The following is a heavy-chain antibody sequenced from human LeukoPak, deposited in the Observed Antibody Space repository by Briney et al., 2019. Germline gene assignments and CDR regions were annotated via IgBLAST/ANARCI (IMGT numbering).Heavy chain of an antibody. J-gene: IGHJ3*02. D-gene: IGHD3-10*01. CDR3: ARDGGFGFLAAFDI. CDR1: GFTFSSYS. CDR2: ISGSGSVS. Sequence: GGSLRLSCAVSGFTFSSYSMNWVRQAPGKGLEWISYISGSGSVSYYEDSVKGRFTISRDNAKTSLYLQMNSLRDEDTALYYCARDGGFGFLAAFDIWGQGTMVTVSS. V-gene: IGHV3-48*02.